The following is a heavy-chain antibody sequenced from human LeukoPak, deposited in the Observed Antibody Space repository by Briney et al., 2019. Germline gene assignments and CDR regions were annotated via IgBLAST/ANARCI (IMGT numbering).Heavy chain of an antibody. Sequence: SETLSLTCTVSGDSISNGGHYWSWIRQHPVEGLEWIGYIFYTGTTYYNPALKSRVTISIDTSKNRFSLKLTSVTAADTAVYYCARDSTVSSDYYCGMDVWGQGTTVIVSS. CDR1: GDSISNGGHY. V-gene: IGHV4-31*03. D-gene: IGHD4-11*01. J-gene: IGHJ6*02. CDR3: ARDSTVSSDYYCGMDV. CDR2: IFYTGTT.